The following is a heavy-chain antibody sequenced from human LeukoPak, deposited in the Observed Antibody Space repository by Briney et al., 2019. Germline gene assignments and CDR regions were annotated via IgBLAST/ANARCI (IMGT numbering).Heavy chain of an antibody. CDR1: GFTFSSYG. CDR3: ARDGQTLRYFDWLSLYYFDY. J-gene: IGHJ4*02. D-gene: IGHD3-9*01. V-gene: IGHV3-33*01. Sequence: QRGRSERLSCAASGFTFSSYGMHWVRQAPGKGLEWVAVIWYDGSNKYYADSVKGRFTISRDNSKNTLYLQMNSLRAEDTAVYYCARDGQTLRYFDWLSLYYFDYWGQGTLVTVSS. CDR2: IWYDGSNK.